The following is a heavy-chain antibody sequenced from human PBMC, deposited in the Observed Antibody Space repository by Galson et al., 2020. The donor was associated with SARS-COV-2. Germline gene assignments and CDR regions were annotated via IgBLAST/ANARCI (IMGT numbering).Heavy chain of an antibody. CDR2: IDYDGRT. CDR3: AREKSAATGRIDT. D-gene: IGHD6-13*01. Sequence: SETLSLTCTVSGGSISSGFYYWVWIRQSPGKGLEWIGSIDYDGRTDYNPSLKSRATISADTSRSRFSLSLNSVTAADTAVYYCAREKSAATGRIDTWGQGTLVTVS. V-gene: IGHV4-39*07. J-gene: IGHJ5*01. CDR1: GGSISSGFYY.